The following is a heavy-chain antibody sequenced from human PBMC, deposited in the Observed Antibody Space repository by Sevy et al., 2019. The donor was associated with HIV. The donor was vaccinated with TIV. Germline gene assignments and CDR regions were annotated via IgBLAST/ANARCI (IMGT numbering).Heavy chain of an antibody. Sequence: GGSLRLSCAASGFTFSSYAMHWVRQAPGKGLEWVAVISYDGSNKYYADSVKGRFTISRDNSKNTLYLQMNSLRAEDMAVYYCARDRSGIQLWLSDYYGMDVWGQGTTVTVSS. CDR2: ISYDGSNK. V-gene: IGHV3-30*04. D-gene: IGHD5-18*01. CDR1: GFTFSSYA. CDR3: ARDRSGIQLWLSDYYGMDV. J-gene: IGHJ6*02.